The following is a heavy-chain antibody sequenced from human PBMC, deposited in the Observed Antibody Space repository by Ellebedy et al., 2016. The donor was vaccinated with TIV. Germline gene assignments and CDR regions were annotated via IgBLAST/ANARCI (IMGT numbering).Heavy chain of an antibody. V-gene: IGHV3-33*05. J-gene: IGHJ6*02. D-gene: IGHD2/OR15-2a*01. CDR1: GFTFSSCL. CDR3: ARFYASYGMDV. Sequence: SLKISCAASGFTFSSCLMHWVRQAPGKGLEWVAAISYDRSEIYYADSVKGRFTISRDNPKNTLYLQMNSLSVEDTALYYCARFYASYGMDVWGQGTTVTVSS. CDR2: ISYDRSEI.